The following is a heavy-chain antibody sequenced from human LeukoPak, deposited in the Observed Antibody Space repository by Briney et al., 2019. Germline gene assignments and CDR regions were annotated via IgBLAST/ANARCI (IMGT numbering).Heavy chain of an antibody. J-gene: IGHJ6*02. V-gene: IGHV1-24*01. D-gene: IGHD5-18*01. Sequence: ASVKVSCKDSGYTLTELSLHWVRQAPGKGLEWMGGFDLEDGETIYAQKFQGRVTMTEYTSTDTAYMELSSLRSENTAVYYCATDSYGYLGRYYYYYGMDVWGQGTRVTVSS. CDR3: ATDSYGYLGRYYYYYGMDV. CDR2: FDLEDGET. CDR1: GYTLTELS.